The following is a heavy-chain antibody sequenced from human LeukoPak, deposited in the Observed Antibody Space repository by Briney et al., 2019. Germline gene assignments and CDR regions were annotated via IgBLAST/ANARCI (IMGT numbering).Heavy chain of an antibody. CDR2: ICSSSSYI. D-gene: IGHD5-12*01. J-gene: IGHJ3*02. CDR1: GFTFSSYS. CDR3: ARHSGRIVSDAFDI. Sequence: PGGSLRLSCAASGFTFSSYSMNWGRQGPGKGLEWVSSICSSSSYIYYADSVKGRFTISRDNAKNSLYLQMNSLRAEDTAVYYCARHSGRIVSDAFDIWGQGTMVTVSS. V-gene: IGHV3-21*01.